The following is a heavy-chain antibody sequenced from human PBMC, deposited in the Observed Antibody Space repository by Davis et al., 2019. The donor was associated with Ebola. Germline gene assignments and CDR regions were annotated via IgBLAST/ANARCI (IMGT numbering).Heavy chain of an antibody. Sequence: PVKVSCKASGGTFSSYAISWVRQAPGQGLEWMGGIIPIFGTANYAQKFQGRVTITADESTSTAYMELSSLRSEDTAVYYCARDRRGDYGFDYWGQGTLVTVSS. V-gene: IGHV1-69*13. CDR2: IIPIFGTA. CDR1: GGTFSSYA. J-gene: IGHJ4*02. CDR3: ARDRRGDYGFDY. D-gene: IGHD3-16*01.